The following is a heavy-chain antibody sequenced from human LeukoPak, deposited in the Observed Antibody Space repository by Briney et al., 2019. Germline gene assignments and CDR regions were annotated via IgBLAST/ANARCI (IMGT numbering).Heavy chain of an antibody. CDR1: GGSISSSSYY. D-gene: IGHD1-26*01. V-gene: IGHV4-39*01. Sequence: PSETLSLTCTVSGGSISSSSYYWGWIRQPPGKGLEWIGSIYYSGSTYYNPSLKSRVTISVDTSKNQFSLKLSSVTAADTAVYYCARRRRQPDATWFDPWGQGTLVTVSS. CDR2: IYYSGST. J-gene: IGHJ5*02. CDR3: ARRRRQPDATWFDP.